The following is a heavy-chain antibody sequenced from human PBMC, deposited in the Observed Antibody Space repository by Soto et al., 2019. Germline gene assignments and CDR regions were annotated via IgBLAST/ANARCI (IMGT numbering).Heavy chain of an antibody. V-gene: IGHV3-33*01. CDR2: IWYDGSNK. CDR1: GFTFSSYG. Sequence: GGSLRLSCAASGFTFSSYGMHWVRQAPGKGLEWVAVIWYDGSNKYYADSVKGRFTISRDNSKNTLYLQMNSLRAEDTAVYYCARDGSGCSSTSCYYYPSYSTDGWGKGPTVTLSS. D-gene: IGHD2-2*01. CDR3: ARDGSGCSSTSCYYYPSYSTDG. J-gene: IGHJ6*03.